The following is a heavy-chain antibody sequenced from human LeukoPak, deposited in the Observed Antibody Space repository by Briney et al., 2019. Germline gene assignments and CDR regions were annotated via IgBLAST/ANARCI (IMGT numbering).Heavy chain of an antibody. CDR1: GFTFSSYG. CDR2: ISGSGGST. Sequence: GRSLRLSCAASGFTFSSYGMHWVRQTPGKGLEWVSAISGSGGSTYYADSVKGRFTISRDNSKNTLYLQMNSLRAEDTAVYYCAKSAVAGTIPNDYWGQGTLVTVSS. V-gene: IGHV3-23*01. D-gene: IGHD6-19*01. CDR3: AKSAVAGTIPNDY. J-gene: IGHJ4*02.